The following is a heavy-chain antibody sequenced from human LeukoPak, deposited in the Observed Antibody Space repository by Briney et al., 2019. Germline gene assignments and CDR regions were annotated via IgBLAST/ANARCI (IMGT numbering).Heavy chain of an antibody. CDR3: AREGELTAMDPYYYYYMDV. J-gene: IGHJ6*03. D-gene: IGHD5-18*01. CDR1: GFTFSSYS. V-gene: IGHV3-48*01. Sequence: PGGSLRLSCAASGFTFSSYSMNWVRQAPGKGLEWVSYISSSSSTINYADSVKGRFTISRGNAKNSLYLQMNSLRAEDTAVYYCAREGELTAMDPYYYYYMDVWGKGTTVTVSS. CDR2: ISSSSSTI.